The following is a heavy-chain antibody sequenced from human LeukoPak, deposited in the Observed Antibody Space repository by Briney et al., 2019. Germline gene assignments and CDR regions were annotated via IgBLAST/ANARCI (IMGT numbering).Heavy chain of an antibody. CDR1: GGSISSSNYY. Sequence: PSETLSLTCTVSGGSISSSNYYWGWIRQPPGKGLEWIGSIYYSGSTYYNPSLKSRVTISVDTSKNQFSLKLSSVTAADTAVYYCARGREGQWRPEWYFDLWGRGTLVTVSS. D-gene: IGHD6-19*01. CDR3: ARGREGQWRPEWYFDL. CDR2: IYYSGST. J-gene: IGHJ2*01. V-gene: IGHV4-39*07.